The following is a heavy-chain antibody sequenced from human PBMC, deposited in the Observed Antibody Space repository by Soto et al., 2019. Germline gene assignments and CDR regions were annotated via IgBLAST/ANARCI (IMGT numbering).Heavy chain of an antibody. D-gene: IGHD3-10*01. V-gene: IGHV2-5*02. CDR2: IYWDDDK. CDR3: AHRRGYYGSGSYSGMFWFDP. Sequence: QITLKESGPTLVKPTQTLTLTCTFSGFSLSTSGVAVGWIRQPPGKALEWLALIYWDDDKRYSPSLKSWLTITKDTSKNQVVLTMTNMDPVDTATYYCAHRRGYYGSGSYSGMFWFDPWGQGTLVTVSS. CDR1: GFSLSTSGVA. J-gene: IGHJ5*02.